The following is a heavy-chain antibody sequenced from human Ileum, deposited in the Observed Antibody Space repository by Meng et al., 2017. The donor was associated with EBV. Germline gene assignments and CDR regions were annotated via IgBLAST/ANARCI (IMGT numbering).Heavy chain of an antibody. Sequence: VGSGGGLVKPGGSLRIACAVSEFTFRNAWMSWVRQAPGKGLEWVGRIKSNAHGGTTDYAAPGKGRFSISRDDSRNTLYLQMNSLKTEDTAVYYCITEPHFEYWGQGTLVTVSS. CDR3: ITEPHFEY. V-gene: IGHV3-15*01. J-gene: IGHJ4*02. CDR1: EFTFRNAW. CDR2: IKSNAHGGTT.